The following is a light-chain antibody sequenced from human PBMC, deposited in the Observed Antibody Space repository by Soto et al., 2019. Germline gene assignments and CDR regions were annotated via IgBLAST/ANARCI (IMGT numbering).Light chain of an antibody. CDR1: NSDVGSYNL. J-gene: IGLJ2*01. V-gene: IGLV2-23*03. Sequence: QSALTQPASVSGSPGQSITISCTGTNSDVGSYNLVSWYQQHPGKAPKLMIYEGSKRPSGVSNRFSAAKSGNTASLTVSGLQAEDEADYFCCSYAGSRPFGVVFGGGTKLTVL. CDR3: CSYAGSRPFGVV. CDR2: EGS.